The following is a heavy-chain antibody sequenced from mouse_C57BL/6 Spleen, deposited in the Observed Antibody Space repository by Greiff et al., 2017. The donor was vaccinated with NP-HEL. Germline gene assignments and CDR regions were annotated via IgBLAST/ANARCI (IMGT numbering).Heavy chain of an antibody. J-gene: IGHJ1*03. Sequence: EVQGVESGGGLVQPGGSLKLSCAASGFTFSDYYMYWVRQTPEKRLEWVAYISNGGGSTYYPDTVKGRFTISRDNAKNTLYLQMSRLKSEDTAMYYCARRGYYYGSSYDWYFDVWGTGTTVTVSS. D-gene: IGHD1-1*01. CDR1: GFTFSDYY. V-gene: IGHV5-12*01. CDR2: ISNGGGST. CDR3: ARRGYYYGSSYDWYFDV.